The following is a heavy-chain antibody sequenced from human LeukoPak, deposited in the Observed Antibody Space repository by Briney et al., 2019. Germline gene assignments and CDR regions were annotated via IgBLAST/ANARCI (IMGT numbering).Heavy chain of an antibody. CDR2: IYYSGST. CDR1: GGSISSSSYY. V-gene: IGHV4-39*07. Sequence: SETLSLTCTVSGGSISSSSYYWGWIRQPPGKGLEWIGSIYYSGSTYYNPSLKSRVTISVDTSKNQFSLKLSSVTAADTAVYYCARKGALLIYFDYWGQGTLVTVSS. CDR3: ARKGALLIYFDY. J-gene: IGHJ4*02. D-gene: IGHD1-26*01.